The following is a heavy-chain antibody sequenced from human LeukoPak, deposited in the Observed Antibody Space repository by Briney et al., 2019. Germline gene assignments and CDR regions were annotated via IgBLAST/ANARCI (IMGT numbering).Heavy chain of an antibody. CDR2: IYPGDSDT. J-gene: IGHJ5*02. CDR1: GYSFTTYW. V-gene: IGHV5-51*01. CDR3: ARCGSSSWYDWFDP. Sequence: GESLKISCKGSGYSFTTYWIGCVRQMPGKGLECMGIIYPGDSDTRYSPSFQGQVTISADKSISTAYLQWSSLKASDTAMYYCARCGSSSWYDWFDPWGQGTLVTVSS. D-gene: IGHD6-13*01.